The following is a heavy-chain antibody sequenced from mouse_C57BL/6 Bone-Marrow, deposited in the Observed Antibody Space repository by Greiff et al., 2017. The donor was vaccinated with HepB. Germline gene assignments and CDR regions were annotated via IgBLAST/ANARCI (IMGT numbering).Heavy chain of an antibody. V-gene: IGHV1-81*01. CDR2: IYPRSGNI. CDR3: AAYYSYYFDY. J-gene: IGHJ2*01. Sequence: VQLQQSGAELARPGASVKLSCKASGYTFTSYGISWVKQRTGQGLEWIGEIYPRSGNIYYNEKFKGKATLTADKYSSTAYMELRSLTSEVSAVYFCAAYYSYYFDYWGQGPTLTVSS. D-gene: IGHD1-1*01. CDR1: GYTFTSYG.